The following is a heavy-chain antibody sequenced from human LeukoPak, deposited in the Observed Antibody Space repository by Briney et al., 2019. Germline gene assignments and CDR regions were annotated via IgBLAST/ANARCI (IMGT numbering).Heavy chain of an antibody. Sequence: GESLKISCKGSGYRFNAYWIAWVRQMPGKGLEWMGIIYPDDSDTRYSPSFQGQVTISADKSISTAYLQWSSLKASDTAMYYCARRGKPYSSSDRAFDYWGQGTLVTVSS. J-gene: IGHJ4*02. D-gene: IGHD6-13*01. CDR3: ARRGKPYSSSDRAFDY. V-gene: IGHV5-51*01. CDR1: GYRFNAYW. CDR2: IYPDDSDT.